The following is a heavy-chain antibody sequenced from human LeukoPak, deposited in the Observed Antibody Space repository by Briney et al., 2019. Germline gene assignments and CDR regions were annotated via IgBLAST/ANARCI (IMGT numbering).Heavy chain of an antibody. CDR1: GGSISSYY. V-gene: IGHV4-4*07. Sequence: SETLSLTCTVSGGSISSYYWSWIRQPAGKGLEWIGRIYTSGSTNYNPSLKGRVTMSVDTSKNQFSLKLSSVTAADTAVYYCARHTIDRSLGGVPDYFDSWGQGISVTVSS. CDR2: IYTSGST. CDR3: ARHTIDRSLGGVPDYFDS. J-gene: IGHJ4*02. D-gene: IGHD3-16*01.